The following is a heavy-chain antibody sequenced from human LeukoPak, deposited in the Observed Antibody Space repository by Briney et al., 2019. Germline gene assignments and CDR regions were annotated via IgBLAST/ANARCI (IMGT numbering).Heavy chain of an antibody. V-gene: IGHV4-39*07. Sequence: SETLSLTCTVSGGSISSSSYYWGWIRQPPGKGLEWIGSIYYSGSTYYNPSLKSRVTISVDTSKNQFSLKLSSVTAADTAVYYCARDSSYYYFDYWGQGTLVTVSS. J-gene: IGHJ4*02. CDR3: ARDSSYYYFDY. CDR1: GGSISSSSYY. D-gene: IGHD1-26*01. CDR2: IYYSGST.